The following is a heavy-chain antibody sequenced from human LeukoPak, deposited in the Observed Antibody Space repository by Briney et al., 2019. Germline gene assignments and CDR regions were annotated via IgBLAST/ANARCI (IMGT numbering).Heavy chain of an antibody. V-gene: IGHV4-59*01. CDR1: GGSISSYY. CDR2: IYYSGST. J-gene: IGHJ4*02. Sequence: SETLSLTCTVSGGSISSYYWSWIRQPPGKGLEWIGYIYYSGSTNYNPSLKSRVTISVDTSKNQFSLKLSSVTAADTALYYCAKDALAMAGNPDYWGQGTLVTVSS. D-gene: IGHD6-19*01. CDR3: AKDALAMAGNPDY.